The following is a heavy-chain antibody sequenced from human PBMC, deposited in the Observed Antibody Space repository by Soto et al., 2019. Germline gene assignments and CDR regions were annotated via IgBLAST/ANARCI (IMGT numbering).Heavy chain of an antibody. CDR1: GGSISSGDYY. CDR2: IYYSGST. CDR3: AREGGGGYYYYGMDV. V-gene: IGHV4-30-4*01. J-gene: IGHJ6*02. D-gene: IGHD1-26*01. Sequence: QVQLQESGPGLVKPSQTLSLTCTVSGGSISSGDYYWSWIRQPPGKGLEWIGYIYYSGSTYYNPSLKSRVTIXXDXSXXQFSLKLSSVTAADTAVYYCAREGGGGYYYYGMDVWGQGTTVTVSS.